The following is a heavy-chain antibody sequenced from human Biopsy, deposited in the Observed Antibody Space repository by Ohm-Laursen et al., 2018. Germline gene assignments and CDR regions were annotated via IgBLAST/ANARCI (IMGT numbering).Heavy chain of an antibody. J-gene: IGHJ6*02. CDR3: ARDFFDSSGYFYYYNGVDL. V-gene: IGHV1-18*01. CDR1: GFIFTSYG. CDR2: ISSSNDNT. Sequence: ASVKVSCKASGFIFTSYGLSWVRQAPGHGLEWMGWISSSNDNTNYAQKFQGRVTMTADTSTSTAYMELRSLRSDDTAVYYCARDFFDSSGYFYYYNGVDLWGQGTTVTVSS. D-gene: IGHD3-22*01.